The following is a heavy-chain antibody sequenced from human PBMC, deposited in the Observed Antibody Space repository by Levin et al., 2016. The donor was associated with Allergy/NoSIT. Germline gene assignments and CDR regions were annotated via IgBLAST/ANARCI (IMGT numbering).Heavy chain of an antibody. V-gene: IGHV1-2*04. J-gene: IGHJ4*02. CDR3: ATSREGLGYCSSTSCGPLDY. D-gene: IGHD2-2*01. Sequence: RQAPGQGLEWMGWINPNSGGTNYAQKFQGWVTMTRDTSISTAYMELSRLRSDDTAVYYCATSREGLGYCSSTSCGPLDYWGQGTLVTVSS. CDR2: INPNSGGT.